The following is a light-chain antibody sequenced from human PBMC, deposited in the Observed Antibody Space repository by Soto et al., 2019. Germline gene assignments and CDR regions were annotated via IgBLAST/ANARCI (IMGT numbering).Light chain of an antibody. CDR2: GTS. V-gene: IGKV3-20*01. CDR3: QQYGSAPYT. Sequence: ENVVTQSPGTLSLSPGEGATLSCRASQSVDSRYLSWYQQKPGQAPRLLIYGTSSRASGIPDRFIGSGSGTDFPLTISRLEPEDFAVYYCQQYGSAPYTFGQGTTLEFK. CDR1: QSVDSRY. J-gene: IGKJ2*01.